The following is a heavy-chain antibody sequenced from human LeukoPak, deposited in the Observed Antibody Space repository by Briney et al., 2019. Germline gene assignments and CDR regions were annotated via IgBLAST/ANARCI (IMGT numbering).Heavy chain of an antibody. CDR2: IWSDGSNE. CDR3: ASHCSSTSCYLDY. V-gene: IGHV3-33*01. CDR1: GFTFSTYG. Sequence: GGSLRLSCAASGFTFSTYGMHWVRQAPGKGLEWVAVIWSDGSNEDYADSVKGRFTISRDNSKNTLYLQMNSLRAEDTAVYYCASHCSSTSCYLDYWGQGTLVTVSS. D-gene: IGHD2-2*01. J-gene: IGHJ4*02.